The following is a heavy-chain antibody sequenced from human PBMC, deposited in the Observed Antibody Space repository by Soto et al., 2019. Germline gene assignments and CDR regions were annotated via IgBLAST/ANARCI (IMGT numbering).Heavy chain of an antibody. CDR3: ARRDDSEAFDI. D-gene: IGHD5-18*01. CDR1: GFSVTSQY. J-gene: IGHJ3*02. V-gene: IGHV3-53*01. CDR2: IYRGGGT. Sequence: EVHLVESGGGLIQSGWSLRLNCAASGFSVTSQYISWVRQAPGKGLEWVSIIYRGGGTYYADSAKGRFIISRDGSRNTVFLQMNSLRVEDTAVYYCARRDDSEAFDIWGQGTMVTVSS.